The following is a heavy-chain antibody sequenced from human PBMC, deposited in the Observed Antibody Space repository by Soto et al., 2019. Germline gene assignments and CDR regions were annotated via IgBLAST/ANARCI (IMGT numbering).Heavy chain of an antibody. CDR3: ARDVYSSGYINFDY. CDR2: ISAYNGNT. D-gene: IGHD3-22*01. Sequence: ASVKVSCKASGYTFTSYGISWVRQAPGQGLEWMGWISAYNGNTNYAQKLQGRVTMTTDTSTSTAYMELSSLRSEDTAVYYCARDVYSSGYINFDYWGQGTLVTVSS. J-gene: IGHJ4*02. CDR1: GYTFTSYG. V-gene: IGHV1-18*01.